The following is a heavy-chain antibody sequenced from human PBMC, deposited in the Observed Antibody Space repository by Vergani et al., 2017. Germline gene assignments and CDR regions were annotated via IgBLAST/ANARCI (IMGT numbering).Heavy chain of an antibody. CDR2: ISWDGGST. CDR3: AKGISGQQLADYYFDY. V-gene: IGHV3-43D*03. Sequence: EVQLVESGGVVVQPGGSLRLSCAASGFTFDDYAMHWVRQAPGKGLEWVSLISWDGGSTYYADSVKGRFTISRDNSKNSLYLQMNSLRAEDTALYYCAKGISGQQLADYYFDYWGQGTLVTVSS. CDR1: GFTFDDYA. J-gene: IGHJ4*02. D-gene: IGHD6-13*01.